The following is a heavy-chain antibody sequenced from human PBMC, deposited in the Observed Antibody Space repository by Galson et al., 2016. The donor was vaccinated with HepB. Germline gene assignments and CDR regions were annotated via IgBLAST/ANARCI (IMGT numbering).Heavy chain of an antibody. CDR1: GFTFSSFS. CDR2: ISSSSISI. CDR3: ARDPDHFY. J-gene: IGHJ4*02. V-gene: IGHV3-21*01. Sequence: SLRLSCAASGFTFSSFSMNWVRQAPGKGLEWVASISSSSISIKYIDSVKGRFIISRDNAKNSLYLQMNSLRAEDTALYYCARDPDHFYWGQGTLVTVSS. D-gene: IGHD1-14*01.